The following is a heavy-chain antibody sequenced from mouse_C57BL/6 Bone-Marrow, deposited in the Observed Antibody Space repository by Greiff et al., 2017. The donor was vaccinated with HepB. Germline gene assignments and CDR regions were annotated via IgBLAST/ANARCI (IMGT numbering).Heavy chain of an antibody. Sequence: EVKLVDSGGGLVQPKGSLKLSCAASGFSFNTYAMNWVRQAPGKGLEWVARIRSKSNNYATYYADSVKDRFTISRDDSESMLYLQMNNLKTEDTAMYYCVRHQYGYDGFAYWGQGTLVTVSA. CDR3: VRHQYGYDGFAY. J-gene: IGHJ3*01. D-gene: IGHD2-2*01. CDR2: IRSKSNNYAT. V-gene: IGHV10-1*01. CDR1: GFSFNTYA.